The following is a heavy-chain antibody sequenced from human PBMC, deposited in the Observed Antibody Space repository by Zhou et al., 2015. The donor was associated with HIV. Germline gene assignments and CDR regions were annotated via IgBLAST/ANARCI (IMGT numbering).Heavy chain of an antibody. CDR3: AKDPLGATPPYYYGMDV. V-gene: IGHV3-21*05. CDR2: ISDSGSDK. CDR1: GFTFSSYG. D-gene: IGHD1-26*01. J-gene: IGHJ6*02. Sequence: VQLVESGGGVVQPGRSLRLSCAASGFTFSSYGMHWIRQAPGKGLECVSYISDSGSDKSYADSVKGRFTISRDNAKKSLFLQMNSLRAEDTAVYYCAKDPLGATPPYYYGMDVWGQGTTVTVSS.